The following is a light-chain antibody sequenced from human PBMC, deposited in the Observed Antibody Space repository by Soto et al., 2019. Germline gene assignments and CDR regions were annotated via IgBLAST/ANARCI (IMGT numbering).Light chain of an antibody. Sequence: EVVLTQSPGTLSLSPGERATLSCRASQSVSNNYFAWYQQKPGQAPRLLIFGSSNRATGFPDRFSGSGSGTDFTLTICRLEPEDFAVYYCQQYGSSPPYTFGQGTKLEIK. CDR3: QQYGSSPPYT. CDR2: GSS. J-gene: IGKJ2*01. CDR1: QSVSNNY. V-gene: IGKV3-20*01.